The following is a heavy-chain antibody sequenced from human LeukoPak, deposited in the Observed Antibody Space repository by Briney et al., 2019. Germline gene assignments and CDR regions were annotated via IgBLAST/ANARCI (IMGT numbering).Heavy chain of an antibody. CDR3: AREESSSWLGQSLMDY. CDR1: GFTFSDYY. J-gene: IGHJ4*02. CDR2: ISSSGTTI. V-gene: IGHV3-11*04. D-gene: IGHD6-13*01. Sequence: PGGSLRLSCAASGFTFSDYYMSWIRQAPGKGLEWVSYISSSGTTIYYADSVKGRFTISRDNAKNSLYLQMNSLRAEDTAVYYCAREESSSWLGQSLMDYWGQGTLVTVSS.